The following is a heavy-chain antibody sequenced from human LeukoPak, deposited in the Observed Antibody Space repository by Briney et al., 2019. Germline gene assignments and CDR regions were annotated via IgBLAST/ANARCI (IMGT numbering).Heavy chain of an antibody. J-gene: IGHJ4*02. Sequence: PGGSLRLSCAASGFTFNSYGMHWVRQVPGKGLEWVAIISYDGTNKYYADSVKGRFTISRDSSKNTLYLQMNSLRAEDTAVYYCARDSPDYYDSSGYYLVYWGQGTLVTVSS. CDR2: ISYDGTNK. CDR1: GFTFNSYG. D-gene: IGHD3-22*01. V-gene: IGHV3-30*03. CDR3: ARDSPDYYDSSGYYLVY.